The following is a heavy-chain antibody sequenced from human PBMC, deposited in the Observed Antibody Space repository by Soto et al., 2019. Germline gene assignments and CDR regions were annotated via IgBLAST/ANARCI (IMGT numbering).Heavy chain of an antibody. D-gene: IGHD6-13*01. CDR2: INHSGST. CDR1: GGSFSGYS. Sequence: SETLPLTWAVYGGSFSGYSLNWIRQPPGKGLEWIGEINHSGSTHYKPFVESPVTVSVHTCKNQFAVQLSSLIAADTAVYYRGGDRGHSSTWYMVVYWGEGALVTVAS. CDR3: GGDRGHSSTWYMVVY. J-gene: IGHJ4*02. V-gene: IGHV4-34*01.